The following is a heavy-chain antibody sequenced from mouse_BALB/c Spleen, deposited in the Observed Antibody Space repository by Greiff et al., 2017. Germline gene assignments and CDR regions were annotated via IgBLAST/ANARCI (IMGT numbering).Heavy chain of an antibody. CDR3: ARTKPAPGTWFAY. V-gene: IGHV5-6-3*01. J-gene: IGHJ3*01. CDR2: INSNGGST. Sequence: EVHLVESGGGLVQPGGSLKLSCAASGFTFSSYGMSWVRQTPDKRLELVATINSNGGSTYYPDSVKGRFTISRDNAKNTLYLQMSSLKSEDTAMYYCARTKPAPGTWFAYWGQGTLVTVSA. CDR1: GFTFSSYG.